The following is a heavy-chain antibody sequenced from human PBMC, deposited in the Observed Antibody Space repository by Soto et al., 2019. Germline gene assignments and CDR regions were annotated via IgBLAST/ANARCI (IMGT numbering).Heavy chain of an antibody. Sequence: QITLKESGPTLVKPTQTLTLTCTFSGFSLSTSGVGVGWIRQPPGKALEWLALIYWNDDKRYSPSLKSRLTITKDTSKNQVVLTRTNMDPVDTATYYCAHRLSSSGYYGGYYFDYWGQGTLVTVSS. CDR1: GFSLSTSGVG. V-gene: IGHV2-5*01. J-gene: IGHJ4*02. CDR3: AHRLSSSGYYGGYYFDY. D-gene: IGHD3-22*01. CDR2: IYWNDDK.